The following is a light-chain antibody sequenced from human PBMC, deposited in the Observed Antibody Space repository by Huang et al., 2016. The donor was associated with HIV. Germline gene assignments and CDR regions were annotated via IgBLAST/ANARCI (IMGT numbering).Light chain of an antibody. Sequence: IVMTQSPVTLSVSPGERATLSCRASAGVSNNVAWYQQRPGQTPRLLIHGASTRHTGVPAKFSGRGSGTEFTHTITNLQPEDSAVYYCQHYNNWPPWTFGPGTQVEI. CDR2: GAS. J-gene: IGKJ1*01. CDR1: AGVSNN. V-gene: IGKV3D-15*01. CDR3: QHYNNWPPWT.